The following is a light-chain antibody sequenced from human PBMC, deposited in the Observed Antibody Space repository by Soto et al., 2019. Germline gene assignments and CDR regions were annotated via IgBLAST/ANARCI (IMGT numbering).Light chain of an antibody. CDR2: DVS. Sequence: QSALTQPASVSGSPGQSITISCTGTSSDVGGYNYVSWYQQHPGKAPKLMIYDVSNRTSGVSYRFSGSKSGNTASLTISWLQAEDEADYYCSSYTSSSTLVVFGGGTKLTVL. V-gene: IGLV2-14*01. CDR3: SSYTSSSTLVV. CDR1: SSDVGGYNY. J-gene: IGLJ2*01.